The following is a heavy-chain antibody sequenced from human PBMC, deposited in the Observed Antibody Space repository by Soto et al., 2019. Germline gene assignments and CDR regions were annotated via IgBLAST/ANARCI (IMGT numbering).Heavy chain of an antibody. V-gene: IGHV1-69*01. D-gene: IGHD2-15*01. Sequence: QVQLVQSGAEVKKPGSSVKVSCKASGGTFSSYAISWVRQAPGQGLEWMGGIIPIFGTANYAQKVQGRVTITADESTSTAYMERSSLRSEDTAVYYCARDPRSHNAFDIWGQGTMVTVSS. CDR3: ARDPRSHNAFDI. CDR2: IIPIFGTA. CDR1: GGTFSSYA. J-gene: IGHJ3*02.